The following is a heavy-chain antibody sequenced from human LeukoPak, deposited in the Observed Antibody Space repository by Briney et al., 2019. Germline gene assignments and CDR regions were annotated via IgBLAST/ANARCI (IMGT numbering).Heavy chain of an antibody. Sequence: SVTVSCKASGGTLSSYAISWVRQAPGQGLEWMGGIIPIFGTANYPQKFQGTVTITADESTSTAYMELSSLRSEDTAVYYCAEGSWSGFGPNAFDIWGQGTMVTVSS. V-gene: IGHV1-69*13. CDR2: IIPIFGTA. CDR3: AEGSWSGFGPNAFDI. J-gene: IGHJ3*02. D-gene: IGHD3-3*01. CDR1: GGTLSSYA.